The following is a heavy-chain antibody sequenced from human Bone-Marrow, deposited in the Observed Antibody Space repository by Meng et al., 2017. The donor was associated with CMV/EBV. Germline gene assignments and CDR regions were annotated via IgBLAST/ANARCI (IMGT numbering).Heavy chain of an antibody. CDR1: ISSGDYY. Sequence: ISSGDYYGSWIRQPPGKGLEWIGYIYYSGSTYYNPSLKSRVTISVDTSKNQFSLKLSSVTAADTAVYYCARSDFWSGYYFYYYGMDVWGQGTTVTVSS. D-gene: IGHD3-3*01. J-gene: IGHJ6*02. V-gene: IGHV4-30-4*08. CDR2: IYYSGST. CDR3: ARSDFWSGYYFYYYGMDV.